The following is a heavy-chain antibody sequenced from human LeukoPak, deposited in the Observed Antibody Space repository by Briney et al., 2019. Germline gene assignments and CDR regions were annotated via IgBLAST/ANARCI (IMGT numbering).Heavy chain of an antibody. CDR3: AKHTYYYDSSGYLVY. V-gene: IGHV3-23*01. CDR1: GFTFSNYV. J-gene: IGHJ4*02. CDR2: VSGRGGAT. Sequence: GGSLRLSCVASGFTFSNYVMSWVRQAPGKGLEWISTVSGRGGATYYADSVKGRFTISRDNSKNTLYLQMNSLRAEDTAVYYCAKHTYYYDSSGYLVYWGQGTLVTVSS. D-gene: IGHD3-22*01.